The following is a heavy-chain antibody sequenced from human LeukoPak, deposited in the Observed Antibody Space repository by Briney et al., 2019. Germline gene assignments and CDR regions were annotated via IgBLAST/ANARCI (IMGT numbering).Heavy chain of an antibody. CDR3: ARAYGDYVLLDY. CDR2: INSDGSST. CDR1: GFTFSDYG. D-gene: IGHD4-17*01. V-gene: IGHV3-74*01. J-gene: IGHJ4*02. Sequence: GGSLRLSCAASGFTFSDYGMTWVRQAPGKGLVWVSRINSDGSSTSYADSVKGRFTISRDNAKNTLYLQMNSLRAEDTAVYYCARAYGDYVLLDYWGQGTLVTVSS.